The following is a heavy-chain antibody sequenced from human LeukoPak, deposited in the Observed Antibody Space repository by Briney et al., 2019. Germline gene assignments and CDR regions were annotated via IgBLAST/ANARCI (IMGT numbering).Heavy chain of an antibody. CDR1: GGPFSGYY. D-gene: IGHD6-13*01. V-gene: IGHV4-34*01. J-gene: IGHJ4*02. CDR3: ARGPYLLYSSSWEFDY. CDR2: INHSGST. Sequence: SETLSLTCAVYGGPFSGYYWSWIRQPPGKGLDCIGEINHSGSTNYNPSLKSRVTISVDTSKNQFSLKLSSVTAADTAVYYCARGPYLLYSSSWEFDYWGQGTLVTVSS.